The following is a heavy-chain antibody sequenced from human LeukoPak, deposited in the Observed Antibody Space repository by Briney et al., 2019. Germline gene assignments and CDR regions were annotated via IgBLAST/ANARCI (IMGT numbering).Heavy chain of an antibody. CDR2: IYPGDSDT. D-gene: IGHD2-21*02. Sequence: GESLKISCKGSGYSFTSYWIGWVRQMPGKGLEWMGIIYPGDSDTRYSPSFQGQVTISADKSISTAYLQWSSLKASDTAMYYCARGPALGCGGDCYSSYFDYWGQGTLVTVSS. V-gene: IGHV5-51*01. J-gene: IGHJ4*02. CDR1: GYSFTSYW. CDR3: ARGPALGCGGDCYSSYFDY.